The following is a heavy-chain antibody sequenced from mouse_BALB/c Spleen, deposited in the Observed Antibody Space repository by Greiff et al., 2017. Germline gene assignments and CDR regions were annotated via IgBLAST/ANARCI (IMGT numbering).Heavy chain of an antibody. V-gene: IGHV5-6-3*01. D-gene: IGHD1-1*01. CDR3: ARDQLDYYGSSHWYFDV. CDR2: INSNGGST. J-gene: IGHJ1*01. Sequence: EVQGVESGGGLVQPGGSLKLSCAASGFTFSSYGMSWVRQTPDKRLELVATINSNGGSTYYPDSVKGRFTISRDNAKNTLYLQMSSLKSEDTAMYYCARDQLDYYGSSHWYFDVWGAGTTVTVSS. CDR1: GFTFSSYG.